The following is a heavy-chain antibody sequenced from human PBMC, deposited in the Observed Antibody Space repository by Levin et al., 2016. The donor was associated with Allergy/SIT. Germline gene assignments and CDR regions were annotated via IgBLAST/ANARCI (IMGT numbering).Heavy chain of an antibody. CDR1: GFTLSSYW. Sequence: GESLKISCAASGFTLSSYWMNWVRQAPGKGLEWVANIKEDGSEKYYVDSVKGRFTISRDNAKNFLNLQMNSLRAEDTAVYYCARDSRQWWFHIEGDALDIWGQGTMVTVSS. V-gene: IGHV3-7*03. CDR3: ARDSRQWWFHIEGDALDI. J-gene: IGHJ3*02. D-gene: IGHD2-15*01. CDR2: IKEDGSEK.